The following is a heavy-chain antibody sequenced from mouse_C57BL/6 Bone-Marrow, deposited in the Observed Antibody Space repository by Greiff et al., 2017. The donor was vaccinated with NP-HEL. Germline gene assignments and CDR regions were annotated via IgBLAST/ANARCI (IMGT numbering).Heavy chain of an antibody. CDR1: GYTFTSYW. CDR3: ARGRLRRGDYFDY. V-gene: IGHV1-7*01. D-gene: IGHD2-2*01. Sequence: QVQLQQSGAELAKPGASVKLSCKASGYTFTSYWMHWVKQRPGQGLEWIGYINPSSGYTKYNQKFKDKATLTADKSSSTAYMQLSSLTYEDSAVYYCARGRLRRGDYFDYWGQGTTLTVSS. CDR2: INPSSGYT. J-gene: IGHJ2*01.